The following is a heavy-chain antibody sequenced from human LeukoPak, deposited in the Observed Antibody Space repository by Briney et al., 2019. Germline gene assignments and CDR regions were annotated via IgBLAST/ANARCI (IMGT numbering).Heavy chain of an antibody. V-gene: IGHV3-23*01. CDR3: ATLYSMDV. J-gene: IGHJ6*03. CDR1: GFTFSNYA. Sequence: GGSLRLSCAASGFTFSNYAMSWVRQAPGKAPEWVSAISLSGDSTYYADSVNGRFTISRDNSKNTLYLQMNSLRAEDTAVYYCATLYSMDVWGKGTTVIVSS. CDR2: ISLSGDST.